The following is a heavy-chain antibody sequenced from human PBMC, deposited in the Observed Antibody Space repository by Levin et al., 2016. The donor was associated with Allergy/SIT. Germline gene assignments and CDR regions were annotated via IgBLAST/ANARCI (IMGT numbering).Heavy chain of an antibody. J-gene: IGHJ4*02. CDR2: ISSSSSYT. V-gene: IGHV3-11*05. CDR3: ARDRVEMATINGNFDY. Sequence: GESLKISCAASGFTFSDYYMSWIRQAPGKGLEWVSYISSSSSYTNYADSVKGRFTISRDNAKNSLYLQMNSLRAEDTAVYYCARDRVEMATINGNFDYWGQGTLVTVSS. D-gene: IGHD5-24*01. CDR1: GFTFSDYY.